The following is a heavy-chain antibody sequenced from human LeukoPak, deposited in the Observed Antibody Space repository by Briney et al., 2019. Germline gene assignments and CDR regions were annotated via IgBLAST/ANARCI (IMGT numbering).Heavy chain of an antibody. Sequence: PGGSPRLSCAASGFTFSSYAMSWVRQAPGKGLEWVSYISSSSSYIYYADSVKGRFTISRDNAKNSLYLQMNSLRAEDTAVYYCARDPPRSTGAGGAFDIWGQGTMVTVSS. J-gene: IGHJ3*02. CDR2: ISSSSSYI. CDR3: ARDPPRSTGAGGAFDI. D-gene: IGHD2-8*02. V-gene: IGHV3-21*05. CDR1: GFTFSSYA.